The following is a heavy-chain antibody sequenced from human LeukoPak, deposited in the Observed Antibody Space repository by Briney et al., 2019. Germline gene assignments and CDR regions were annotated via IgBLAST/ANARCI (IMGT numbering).Heavy chain of an antibody. CDR1: GASISSSAFS. CDR3: ARHLFDSSGYVFDY. V-gene: IGHV4-39*01. J-gene: IGHJ4*02. CDR2: IYYSGST. D-gene: IGHD3-22*01. Sequence: PSETLSLTCTVSGASISSSAFSWGWIRQPPGKGLEWIGSIYYSGSTYYNPSLKSRVTISVDTSKNQFSLKLSSVTAADTAVFYCARHLFDSSGYVFDYWGQGTLVTVSS.